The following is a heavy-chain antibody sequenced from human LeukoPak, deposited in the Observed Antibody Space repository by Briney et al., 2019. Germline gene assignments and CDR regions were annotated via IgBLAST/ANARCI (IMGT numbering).Heavy chain of an antibody. Sequence: GGSLRLSCAVSGFTFRNYWMSWVRQAPGKGLEWVSVIYSGGSTYYADSVKGRFTISRDNSKNTLYLQMNSLRAEDTAVYYCARASGYYYGYWGQGTLVTVSS. CDR2: IYSGGST. J-gene: IGHJ4*02. CDR3: ARASGYYYGY. V-gene: IGHV3-66*02. CDR1: GFTFRNYW. D-gene: IGHD3-22*01.